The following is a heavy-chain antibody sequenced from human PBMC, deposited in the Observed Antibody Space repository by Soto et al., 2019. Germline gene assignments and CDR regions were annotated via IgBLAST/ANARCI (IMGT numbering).Heavy chain of an antibody. D-gene: IGHD6-19*01. CDR3: AKDPRWYSSGWSVSY. Sequence: GGSLRLSCADPGFTFSSYGMPWVRQAPGKGLEWVAVISYDGSNKYYADSVKGRFTISRDNSKNTLYLQMNSLRAEDTAVYYWAKDPRWYSSGWSVSYWGQGTLVTVSS. J-gene: IGHJ4*02. CDR1: GFTFSSYG. V-gene: IGHV3-30*18. CDR2: ISYDGSNK.